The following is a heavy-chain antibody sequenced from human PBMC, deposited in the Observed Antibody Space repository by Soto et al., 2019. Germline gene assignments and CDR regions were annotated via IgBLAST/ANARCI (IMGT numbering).Heavy chain of an antibody. CDR1: GGSISSGDYY. J-gene: IGHJ6*04. Sequence: SETLSLTCTVSGGSISSGDYYWSWIRQPPGNGLEWIGYIYYSGSTYYNPSLKSRVTISVDTSKNQFSLKLSSVTAADTAVYYCARARTSSWGWVDVWGKGTTVTVSS. CDR2: IYYSGST. CDR3: ARARTSSWGWVDV. V-gene: IGHV4-30-4*01. D-gene: IGHD3-16*01.